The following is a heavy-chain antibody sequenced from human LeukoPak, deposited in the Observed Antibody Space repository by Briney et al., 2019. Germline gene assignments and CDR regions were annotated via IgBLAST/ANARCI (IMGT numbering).Heavy chain of an antibody. CDR1: GFTFSSYW. J-gene: IGHJ5*02. V-gene: IGHV3-74*01. CDR2: INSDGSVT. CDR3: ARVPNWFDP. Sequence: GGSLRLSCAASGFTFSSYWMHWVRQAPGMGLVWVSRINSDGSVTNYADSVKGRLTISRDNAKNTLYLQMNSLRGEDTAVYYCARVPNWFDPWGQGTLVTVPS.